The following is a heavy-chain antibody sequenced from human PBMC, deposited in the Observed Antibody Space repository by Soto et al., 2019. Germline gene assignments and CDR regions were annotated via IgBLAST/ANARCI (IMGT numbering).Heavy chain of an antibody. Sequence: GESLKISCKASGYTFTIYCNGCVRQMPGKGLEWMGIIYPSVSDTRYSPSFQGQVTISADKSINTAYLQWNSLKASDTAIYYCARPSNTVADHLYLWGQETPVT. V-gene: IGHV5-51*01. CDR1: GYTFTIYC. CDR3: ARPSNTVADHLYL. J-gene: IGHJ5*02. CDR2: IYPSVSDT. D-gene: IGHD4-17*01.